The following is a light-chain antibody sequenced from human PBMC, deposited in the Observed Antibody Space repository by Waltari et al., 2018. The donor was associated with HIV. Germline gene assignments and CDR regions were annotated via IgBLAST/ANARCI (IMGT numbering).Light chain of an antibody. CDR1: SPRSYY. V-gene: IGLV3-19*01. CDR2: GKN. J-gene: IGLJ2*01. CDR3: NSRDSSGDVV. Sequence: SSELTQDPAVSVALGQTVRITCQGDSPRSYYANWYQQKPGQAPVLVIYGKNNRPSGIPDRFSGSSSVNTASLTITGAQAEDEADYYCNSRDSSGDVVFGGGTKLTVL.